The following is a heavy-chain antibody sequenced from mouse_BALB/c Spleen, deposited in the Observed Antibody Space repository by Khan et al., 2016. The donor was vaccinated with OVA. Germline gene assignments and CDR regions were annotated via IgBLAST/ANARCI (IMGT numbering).Heavy chain of an antibody. J-gene: IGHJ3*01. CDR1: GFTFSNYG. D-gene: IGHD4-1*01. CDR3: TSHLTGSFAY. V-gene: IGHV5-6*01. CDR2: ISSDGTYT. Sequence: EVELVESGGDLVKPGGSLKLSCAASGFTFSNYGMSWVRQTPDKRLEWVATISSDGTYTYYPDSVKGRFTISRNTAKQTLYLQMSSLKSEDTAMYYCTSHLTGSFAYWGQGTLVTVSA.